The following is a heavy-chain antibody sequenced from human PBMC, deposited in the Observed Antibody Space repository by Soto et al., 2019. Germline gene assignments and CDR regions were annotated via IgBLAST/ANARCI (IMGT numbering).Heavy chain of an antibody. CDR3: ARSRRDGYNYADY. J-gene: IGHJ4*02. V-gene: IGHV1-69*13. CDR1: GYTITRYE. D-gene: IGHD5-12*01. CDR2: SIPIFGTA. Sequence: AVRVSCTASGYTITRYEINWVRQAPGQGLEWMGGSIPIFGTANYAQKFQGKVTITADESTSTAYMELSSLRSEDTAVYYCARSRRDGYNYADYWGQGTLVTVSS.